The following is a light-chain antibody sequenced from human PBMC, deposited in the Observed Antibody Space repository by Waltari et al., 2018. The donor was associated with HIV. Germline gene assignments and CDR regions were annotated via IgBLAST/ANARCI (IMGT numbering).Light chain of an antibody. Sequence: SYELTQPPSVSVSPGQTASITCSGDKLGNKYASWYQQKPGQSPVLVMCQDTKRPSGIPERFSGSNSGNTATLTISGTQAVDEADYYCQAWDRSTAYVFGTGTKVTVL. V-gene: IGLV3-1*01. CDR3: QAWDRSTAYV. CDR2: QDT. J-gene: IGLJ1*01. CDR1: KLGNKY.